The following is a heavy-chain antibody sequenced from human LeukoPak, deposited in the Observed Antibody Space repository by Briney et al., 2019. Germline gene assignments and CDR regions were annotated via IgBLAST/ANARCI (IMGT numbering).Heavy chain of an antibody. V-gene: IGHV3-33*01. Sequence: PGESLRLSCAASGFTFSSYGMHRVRQAPGKEREWGAVIRYDGSNKDYADSVTGRFTISRDNSKNTLYLQMNSLRAEDTAVYYCAAPLYGSGSWDYWGQGTLVT. CDR3: AAPLYGSGSWDY. D-gene: IGHD3-10*01. J-gene: IGHJ4*02. CDR1: GFTFSSYG. CDR2: IRYDGSNK.